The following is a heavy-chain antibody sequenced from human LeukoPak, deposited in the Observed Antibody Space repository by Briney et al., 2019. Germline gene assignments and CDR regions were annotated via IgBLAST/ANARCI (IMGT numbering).Heavy chain of an antibody. CDR2: IYYTGST. CDR3: ASVHTAMVSFDY. V-gene: IGHV4-59*12. Sequence: SETLSLTCTVSGGSISGYYWSWIRQPPGRGLEWIGYIYYTGSTKYNPSLRSRVSFSVDTSKNQFSLKLTSVTAADTAVYYCASVHTAMVSFDYWGQGTLVTVSS. J-gene: IGHJ4*02. CDR1: GGSISGYY. D-gene: IGHD5-18*01.